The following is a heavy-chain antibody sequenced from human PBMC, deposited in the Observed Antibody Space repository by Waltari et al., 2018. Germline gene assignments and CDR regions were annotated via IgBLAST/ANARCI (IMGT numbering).Heavy chain of an antibody. CDR1: GGSFSGYY. Sequence: QVQLQQWGAGLLKPSETLSLTCAVYGGSFSGYYWSWIRQPPGKGLEWIGEINHSGSTNYNPSLKSRVTISVDMSKNQFSLKLSSVTAADTAVYYCARGRIAARRRCWFDPWGQGTLVTVSS. CDR2: INHSGST. J-gene: IGHJ5*02. CDR3: ARGRIAARRRCWFDP. D-gene: IGHD6-6*01. V-gene: IGHV4-34*01.